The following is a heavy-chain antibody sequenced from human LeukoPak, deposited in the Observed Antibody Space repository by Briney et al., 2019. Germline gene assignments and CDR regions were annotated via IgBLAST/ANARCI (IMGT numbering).Heavy chain of an antibody. CDR1: GFIFDDYG. CDR2: IYHSGST. Sequence: GSLRLSCAASGFIFDDYGMSWVRQAPGKGLEWIGEIYHSGSTNYNPSLKSRVTISVDKSKNQFSLKLSSVTAADTAVYYCARISSYGNRFDYWGQGTLVTVSS. CDR3: ARISSYGNRFDY. V-gene: IGHV4-4*02. J-gene: IGHJ4*02. D-gene: IGHD5-18*01.